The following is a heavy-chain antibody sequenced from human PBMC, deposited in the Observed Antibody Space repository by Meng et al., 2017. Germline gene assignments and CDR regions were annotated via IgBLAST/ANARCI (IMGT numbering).Heavy chain of an antibody. D-gene: IGHD3-22*01. CDR1: GYTVTSYA. V-gene: IGHV1-3*01. Sequence: QVRRVQAGAEVKRPGASVKVSCKASGYTVTSYAMHWARQAPGQRLEWMGWINAGNGNTKYSQKFQGRVTITRDTSASTAYMELSSLRSEDTAVYYCARDRQTYYYDSSGYFDYWGQGTLVTVSS. CDR3: ARDRQTYYYDSSGYFDY. J-gene: IGHJ4*02. CDR2: INAGNGNT.